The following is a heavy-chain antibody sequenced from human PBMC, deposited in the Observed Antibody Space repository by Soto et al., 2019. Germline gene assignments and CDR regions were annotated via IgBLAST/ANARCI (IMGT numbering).Heavy chain of an antibody. CDR1: GGSFSGYY. CDR3: ARWGDSSGYYNFDY. CDR2: INHSGST. J-gene: IGHJ4*02. Sequence: SETLSLTCAVYGGSFSGYYWSWIRQPPGKGLEWIGEINHSGSTNYNPSLKSRVTISVDTSKNQFSLKLSSVTAADTAVYYCARWGDSSGYYNFDYWGQGTLVTVSS. D-gene: IGHD3-22*01. V-gene: IGHV4-34*01.